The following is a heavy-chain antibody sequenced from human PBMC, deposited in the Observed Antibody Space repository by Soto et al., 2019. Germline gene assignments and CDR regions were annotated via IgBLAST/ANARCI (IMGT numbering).Heavy chain of an antibody. J-gene: IGHJ4*02. CDR2: ISWNSDNT. CDR3: SRTARGYGGPLDS. D-gene: IGHD4-17*01. Sequence: EVHLVESGGGVAQPGGSLRLSCATSGFTFDDYAMHWVRQAPGKGLEWVSGISWNSDNTGYADSVKGRFTISRDNAKGFLFLEMDSLGRGGPAFYFCSRTARGYGGPLDSWGQGTLVTVSS. CDR1: GFTFDDYA. V-gene: IGHV3-9*01.